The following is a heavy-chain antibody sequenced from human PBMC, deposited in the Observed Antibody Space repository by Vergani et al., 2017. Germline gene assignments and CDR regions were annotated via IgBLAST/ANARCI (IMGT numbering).Heavy chain of an antibody. Sequence: QVQLVESGGGVVQPGRSLRLSCAASGFTFSSYRMHWVRQAPGKGLEWVAVISYDGSNKYYADSVKGRFTISRDNSKNTLYLQMNSLRAEDTAVYYCAKVQSVRGVIIQDYGGQGTLVTVSS. J-gene: IGHJ4*02. CDR3: AKVQSVRGVIIQDY. V-gene: IGHV3-30*18. D-gene: IGHD3-10*02. CDR2: ISYDGSNK. CDR1: GFTFSSYR.